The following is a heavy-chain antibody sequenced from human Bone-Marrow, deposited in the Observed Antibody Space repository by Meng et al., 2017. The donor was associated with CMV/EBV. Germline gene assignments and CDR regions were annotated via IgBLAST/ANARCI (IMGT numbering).Heavy chain of an antibody. CDR3: ARATYGSGSYYKPKYYFDF. CDR2: IYYSGST. CDR1: GDSISNYY. J-gene: IGHJ4*02. D-gene: IGHD3-10*01. V-gene: IGHV4-59*01. Sequence: SETLSLTCTVSGDSISNYYWNWIRQPPGKGLEWIGYIYYSGSTDYNPSLKSRVTISVDTSKNQFSLKLSSVTAADTAVYYCARATYGSGSYYKPKYYFDFWGQGPLVTVSS.